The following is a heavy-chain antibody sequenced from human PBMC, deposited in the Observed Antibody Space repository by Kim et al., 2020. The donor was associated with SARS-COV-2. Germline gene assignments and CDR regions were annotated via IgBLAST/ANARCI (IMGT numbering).Heavy chain of an antibody. CDR1: GGSISSSSYY. CDR3: ARDSTYGDYIFDY. CDR2: IYYSGST. Sequence: SETLSLTCTVSGGSISSSSYYWGWIRQPPGKGLEWIGSIYYSGSTYYNPSLKSRVTISVDTSKNQFSLKLSSVTAADTAVYYCARDSTYGDYIFDYWAQG. J-gene: IGHJ4*02. D-gene: IGHD4-17*01. V-gene: IGHV4-39*07.